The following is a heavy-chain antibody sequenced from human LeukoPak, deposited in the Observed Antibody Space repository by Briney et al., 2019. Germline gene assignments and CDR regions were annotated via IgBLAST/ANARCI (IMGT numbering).Heavy chain of an antibody. CDR3: ARDEDDIRGYYFS. V-gene: IGHV3-48*02. D-gene: IGHD3-22*01. CDR1: GFTFSTYS. J-gene: IGHJ5*02. Sequence: GGSLRLSCAASGFTFSTYSMNWVRQAPGKGLEWVSYISGTNNIYYADSVKGRFTISRDNAKNSLYLQMNSLRDEDTAVYYFARDEDDIRGYYFSWGQGTLVTVSS. CDR2: ISGTNNI.